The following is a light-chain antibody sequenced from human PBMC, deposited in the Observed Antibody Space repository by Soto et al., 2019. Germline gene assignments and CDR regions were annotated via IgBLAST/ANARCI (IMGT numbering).Light chain of an antibody. CDR1: QSVSSI. CDR2: GAS. Sequence: EIVLTQSPATLSVSPGERATLACRASQSVSSILAWYQQKPGQAPRLLVYGASTRATGIPARFSGSGSGTEFTLTISSLQSEDFAVYYCQQYNSWPQTFGQGTKVDI. V-gene: IGKV3-15*01. J-gene: IGKJ1*01. CDR3: QQYNSWPQT.